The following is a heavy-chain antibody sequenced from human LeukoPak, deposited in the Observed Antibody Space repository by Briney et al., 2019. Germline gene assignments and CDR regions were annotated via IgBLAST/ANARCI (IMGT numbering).Heavy chain of an antibody. Sequence: GGSLRLSCAVSGFTFSSFWMTWVRQAPGKGLEWVANIKDDGSDKYYVDSVKGRFSISKDNAKNSLYLQMNSLRVEDTAVYYCVPLNWNPPGDFDRWGQGTLVTVSS. CDR1: GFTFSSFW. J-gene: IGHJ4*02. CDR3: VPLNWNPPGDFDR. CDR2: IKDDGSDK. D-gene: IGHD1-20*01. V-gene: IGHV3-7*01.